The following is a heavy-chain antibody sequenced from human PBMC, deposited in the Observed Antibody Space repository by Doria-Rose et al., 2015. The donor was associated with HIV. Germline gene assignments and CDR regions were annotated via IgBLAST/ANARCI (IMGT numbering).Heavy chain of an antibody. V-gene: IGHV3-73*01. CDR2: IRSKANSYAT. CDR3: ARCGTAATGYYFDY. CDR1: GFTFSGSA. Sequence: VQLVQSGGGLVQPGGSLKLSCAASGFTFSGSAMHWVRQASGTGLYWAGRIRSKANSYATAYAASVKGRFTISRDDSKNTAYLQMNSLKTEDTAVYYCARCGTAATGYYFDYWGQGTLVTVSS. J-gene: IGHJ4*02. D-gene: IGHD6-13*01.